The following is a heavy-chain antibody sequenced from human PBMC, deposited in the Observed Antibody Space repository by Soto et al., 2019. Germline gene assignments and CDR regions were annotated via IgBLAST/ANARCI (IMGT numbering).Heavy chain of an antibody. Sequence: QVQLVESGGGVVQPGRSLRLSCAASGFTFSSYGMHWVRQAPGKGLEWVAVISYDGSNKYYADSVKGRYTISRDNSKNTLDLQMNSLRAEDTAVYYCAKDRGDGDNLAYWGQGTLVTVSS. CDR2: ISYDGSNK. V-gene: IGHV3-30*18. J-gene: IGHJ4*02. D-gene: IGHD3-16*01. CDR1: GFTFSSYG. CDR3: AKDRGDGDNLAY.